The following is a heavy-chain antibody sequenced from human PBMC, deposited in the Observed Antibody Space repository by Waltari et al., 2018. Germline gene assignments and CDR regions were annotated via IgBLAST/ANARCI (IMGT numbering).Heavy chain of an antibody. J-gene: IGHJ4*02. CDR1: GFSFSSYA. Sequence: QVQVVESGGGVVQPGGSLRLSCAASGFSFSSYAMHWVRQAPGKGLDWVAFIRYDGSIKYYGDSVKGRVTISRDNSKNTLFLQMNSLRTEDTAVYYCARDGYYGSVTYKEMYYFDYWGQGTLVTVSS. CDR2: IRYDGSIK. D-gene: IGHD3-10*01. CDR3: ARDGYYGSVTYKEMYYFDY. V-gene: IGHV3-30*02.